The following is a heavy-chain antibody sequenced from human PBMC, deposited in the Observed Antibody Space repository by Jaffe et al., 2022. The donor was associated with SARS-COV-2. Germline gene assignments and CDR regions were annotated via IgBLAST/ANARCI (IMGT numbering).Heavy chain of an antibody. D-gene: IGHD3-16*02. CDR2: ISYDGSNK. CDR1: GFTFSSYA. V-gene: IGHV3-30*04. Sequence: QVQLVESGGGVVQPGRSLRLSCAASGFTFSSYAMHWVRQAPGKGLEWVAVISYDGSNKYYADSVKGRFTISRDNSKNTLYLQMNSLRAEDTAVYYCAREDQQDIIIFSLDYWGQGTLVTVSS. CDR3: AREDQQDIIIFSLDY. J-gene: IGHJ4*02.